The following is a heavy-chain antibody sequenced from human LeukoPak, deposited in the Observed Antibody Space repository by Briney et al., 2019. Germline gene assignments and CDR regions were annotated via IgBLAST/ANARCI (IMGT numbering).Heavy chain of an antibody. CDR2: ISSSGSTI. Sequence: GGSLRLSCAASGFTFSSYEMKWGRQAPGKGLEWVSYISSSGSTIYYADSVKGRFTISRDNAKNSLYLHMNSLRAEDTAVYYCARDYYDSSGYSRLLDYWGQGTLVTVSS. D-gene: IGHD3-22*01. V-gene: IGHV3-48*03. CDR1: GFTFSSYE. CDR3: ARDYYDSSGYSRLLDY. J-gene: IGHJ4*02.